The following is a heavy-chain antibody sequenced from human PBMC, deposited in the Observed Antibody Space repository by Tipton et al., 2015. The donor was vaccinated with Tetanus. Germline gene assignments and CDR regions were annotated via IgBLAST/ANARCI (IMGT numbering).Heavy chain of an antibody. V-gene: IGHV4-61*08. J-gene: IGHJ4*02. CDR2: ISSSGST. CDR3: ARANNGFPKKGPFDA. CDR1: GGSLRSGDHY. Sequence: GLVKPSETLSLTCSVSGGSLRSGDHYWSWIRQPPGKGLEWLAYISSSGSTNSNYSLKSRITMSRDTSKNQFSLKLTSVTAADTAVYYCARANNGFPKKGPFDAWGQGRLVIVSS. D-gene: IGHD1-14*01.